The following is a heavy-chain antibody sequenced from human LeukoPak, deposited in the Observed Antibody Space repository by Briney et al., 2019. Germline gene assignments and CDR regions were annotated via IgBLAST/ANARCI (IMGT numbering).Heavy chain of an antibody. Sequence: MPSETLSLTCTVSGGSISSYYRSWIRQPPGKGLEWIGYIYYSGSTNYNPSLKSRVTISVDTSKNQFSLKLSSVTAADTAVYYCARYRYGSGSYYKSYGMDVWGKGTTVTVSS. CDR3: ARYRYGSGSYYKSYGMDV. D-gene: IGHD3-10*01. CDR1: GGSISSYY. CDR2: IYYSGST. V-gene: IGHV4-59*01. J-gene: IGHJ6*04.